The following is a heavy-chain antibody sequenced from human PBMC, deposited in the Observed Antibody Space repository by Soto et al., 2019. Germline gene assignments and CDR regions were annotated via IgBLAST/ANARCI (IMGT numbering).Heavy chain of an antibody. J-gene: IGHJ4*02. Sequence: GGSLRLSCAASGFTFRSYGMHWVRQAPGKGLEWLAAITYDASNKYYADSVKGRFTMSRDNAKNTLYLQMNSLRAEDTAVYYCAKDFNWCCSSTSCYFFDYWGQGTLVTVSS. CDR3: AKDFNWCCSSTSCYFFDY. CDR1: GFTFRSYG. CDR2: ITYDASNK. V-gene: IGHV3-30*18. D-gene: IGHD2-2*01.